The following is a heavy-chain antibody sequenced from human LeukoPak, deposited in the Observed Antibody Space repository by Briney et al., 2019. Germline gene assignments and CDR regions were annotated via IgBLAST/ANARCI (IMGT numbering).Heavy chain of an antibody. J-gene: IGHJ5*02. CDR3: AKDPDAVGLRFLEWLPNSFDP. CDR2: ISRSGDTI. CDR1: GFTFSNYE. D-gene: IGHD3-3*01. Sequence: GGSLRLSCAASGFTFSNYEMHWVRQAPGKGLEWVSYISRSGDTIYYADSLKGRFTISRDNSKNTLYLQMNSLRAEDTAVYYCAKDPDAVGLRFLEWLPNSFDPWGQGTLVTVSS. V-gene: IGHV3-48*03.